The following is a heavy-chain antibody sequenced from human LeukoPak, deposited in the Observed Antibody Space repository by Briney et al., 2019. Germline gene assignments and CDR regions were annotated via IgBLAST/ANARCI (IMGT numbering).Heavy chain of an antibody. Sequence: PGGSLRLFCAASGFTFSSYAMSWVRQAPGKGLEWVSAINAGGGATWYADSVKGRFTASRDNSKNTLFLQMNSLRAEDTAVYYCAKRTGLDGFDIWGQGTMVTVS. CDR3: AKRTGLDGFDI. CDR2: INAGGGAT. J-gene: IGHJ3*02. V-gene: IGHV3-23*01. CDR1: GFTFSSYA.